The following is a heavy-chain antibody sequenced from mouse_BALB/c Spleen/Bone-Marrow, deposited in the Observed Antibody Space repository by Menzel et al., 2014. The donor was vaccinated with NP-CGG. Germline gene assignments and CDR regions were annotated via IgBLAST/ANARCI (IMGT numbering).Heavy chain of an antibody. J-gene: IGHJ4*01. CDR2: IKSKSNDYAT. D-gene: IGHD2-4*01. V-gene: IGHV10-3*01. CDR1: GFTFNTYG. CDR3: VRDSDYGYYSMDY. Sequence: DVQLVESGGGLVQPKGSLKLSCAASGFTFNTYGMHWVRQAPGKGLEWIARIKSKSNDYATYYADSVKDRFIISRDDSQSMLYLQMNNLKTEDTAMYYCVRDSDYGYYSMDYWGQGTSVTGSS.